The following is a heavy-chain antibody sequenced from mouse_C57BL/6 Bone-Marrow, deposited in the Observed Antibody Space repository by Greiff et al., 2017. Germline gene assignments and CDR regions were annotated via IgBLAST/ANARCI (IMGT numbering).Heavy chain of an antibody. J-gene: IGHJ2*01. CDR3: ARQDYYGSSYFDY. CDR1: GFTFSDYY. V-gene: IGHV5-12*01. Sequence: EVKLVESGGGLVQPGGSLKLSCAASGFTFSDYYMYWVRQTPEKRLEWVAYISNGGGSTYYPDTVKGRFTISRDNAKNTLYLQMSRLKSEDTAMYYCARQDYYGSSYFDYWGQGTTLTVSS. D-gene: IGHD1-1*01. CDR2: ISNGGGST.